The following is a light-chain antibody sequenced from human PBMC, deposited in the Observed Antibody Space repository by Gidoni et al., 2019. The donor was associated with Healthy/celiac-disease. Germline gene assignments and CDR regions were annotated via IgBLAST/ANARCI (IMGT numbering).Light chain of an antibody. Sequence: SYELTQPPSVSVSPGQTASINCSGDKWVDKYACWYQQKPGQSPVLVIYQARKRPYGISERFSCSKSGNTATLTISGTQAMDEADYYCQAWDSSTAVFGGGTKLTVL. CDR2: QAR. V-gene: IGLV3-1*01. J-gene: IGLJ3*02. CDR1: KWVDKY. CDR3: QAWDSSTAV.